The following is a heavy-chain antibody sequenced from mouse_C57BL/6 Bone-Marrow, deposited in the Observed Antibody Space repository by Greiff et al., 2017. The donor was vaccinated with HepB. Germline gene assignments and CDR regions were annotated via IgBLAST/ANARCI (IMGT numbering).Heavy chain of an antibody. CDR3: ARLRITTEDY. J-gene: IGHJ4*01. CDR1: GYTFTSYG. D-gene: IGHD1-1*01. V-gene: IGHV1-81*01. Sequence: QVQLKESGAELARPGASVKLSCKASGYTFTSYGISWVKQRTGQGLEWIGEIYPRSGNTYYNEKFKGKATLTADKSSSTAYMELRSLTSEDSAVYFCARLRITTEDYWGQGTSVTVSS. CDR2: IYPRSGNT.